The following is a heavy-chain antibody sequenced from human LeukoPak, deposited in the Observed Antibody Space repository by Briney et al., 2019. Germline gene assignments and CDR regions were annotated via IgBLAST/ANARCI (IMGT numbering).Heavy chain of an antibody. CDR3: ARDLATIAVAPVD. V-gene: IGHV4-39*07. D-gene: IGHD6-19*01. Sequence: SETLSLTCTVPGGSISSSSYYWGWIRQPPGKGLEWIGSIYYSGSTYYNPSLKSRVTISVDTSKNQFSLKLSSVTAADTAVYYCARDLATIAVAPVDWGQGTLVTVSS. J-gene: IGHJ4*02. CDR1: GGSISSSSYY. CDR2: IYYSGST.